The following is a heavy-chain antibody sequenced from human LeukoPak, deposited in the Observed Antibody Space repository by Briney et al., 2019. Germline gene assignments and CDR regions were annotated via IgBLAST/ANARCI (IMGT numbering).Heavy chain of an antibody. D-gene: IGHD3-10*01. Sequence: ASVKISCKVSGYTFTDYYMHWVQQAPGKGLEWMGLVDPEDGETIYAEKFQGRVTITADTSTDTAYMELSSLRSEDTAVYYCATVFYYYGFSPDAFDIWGQGTMVTVSS. CDR2: VDPEDGET. CDR3: ATVFYYYGFSPDAFDI. V-gene: IGHV1-69-2*01. J-gene: IGHJ3*02. CDR1: GYTFTDYY.